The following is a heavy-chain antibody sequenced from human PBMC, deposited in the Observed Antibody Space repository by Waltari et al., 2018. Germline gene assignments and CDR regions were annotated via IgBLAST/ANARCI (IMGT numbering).Heavy chain of an antibody. D-gene: IGHD7-27*01. CDR3: ARAKENWGRNAFDI. Sequence: QVQLQESGPGLVKPSETLSLTCTVSGDSISTYYWSWIRQPAGKGLEGVGRFHNSGTTYYNPALKSRLTMSVDTSNNQFSLKLDSVTAADTAVYYCARAKENWGRNAFDIWGQGTVLTVSS. CDR2: FHNSGTT. V-gene: IGHV4-4*07. J-gene: IGHJ3*02. CDR1: GDSISTYY.